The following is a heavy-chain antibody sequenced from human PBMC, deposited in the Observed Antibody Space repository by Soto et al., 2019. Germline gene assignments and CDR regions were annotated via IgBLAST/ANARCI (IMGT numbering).Heavy chain of an antibody. Sequence: QVQLQQWGAGLLKPSETLSLTCAVYGGSFSGYYWSWIRQPPGKGLEWIGEINHSGSTNYNSSLKSRVNISVDTSKNQFSLKLSSVTAADTAVYYCARGRGYCSGGSCYSGYYYYYYMDVWGKGTTVTVSS. CDR1: GGSFSGYY. D-gene: IGHD2-15*01. V-gene: IGHV4-34*01. CDR2: INHSGST. J-gene: IGHJ6*03. CDR3: ARGRGYCSGGSCYSGYYYYYYMDV.